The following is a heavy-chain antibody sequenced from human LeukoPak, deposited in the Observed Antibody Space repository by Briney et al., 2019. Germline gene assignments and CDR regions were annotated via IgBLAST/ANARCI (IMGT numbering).Heavy chain of an antibody. V-gene: IGHV4-34*01. D-gene: IGHD3-10*01. J-gene: IGHJ3*02. CDR3: ARWHYYGSGSYYKHAFDI. CDR1: GGSFSGYY. CDR2: INHSGST. Sequence: SETLSLTWAVYGGSFSGYYWSWIRQPPVKGLEWIGEINHSGSTNYNPSLKSRVTISVDTSKNQFSLKLSSVTAADTAVYYCARWHYYGSGSYYKHAFDIWGQGTMVTVSS.